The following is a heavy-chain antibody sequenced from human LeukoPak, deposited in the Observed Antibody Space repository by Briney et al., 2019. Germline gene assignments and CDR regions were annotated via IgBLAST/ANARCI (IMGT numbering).Heavy chain of an antibody. CDR1: GFTFSSYG. CDR2: ISRSGGTT. V-gene: IGHV3-23*01. D-gene: IGHD3-22*01. CDR3: AEKRDSGNYDYFDY. Sequence: GGSLRLSCAASGFTFSSYGMNWVRQAPGKGLEWVSVISRSGGTTYYADSVKGRFTISRDNSQNTLYLQMDSLRAEDTAVYYCAEKRDSGNYDYFDYWGQGTLVTVSS. J-gene: IGHJ4*02.